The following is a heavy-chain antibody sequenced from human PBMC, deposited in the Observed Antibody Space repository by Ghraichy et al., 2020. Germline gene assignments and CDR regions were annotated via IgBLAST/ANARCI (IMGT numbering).Heavy chain of an antibody. CDR3: ARLPQYQLLYSIPDAFDV. V-gene: IGHV4-39*01. J-gene: IGHJ3*01. Sequence: SETLSLTCSVSGGSISGTTYYWGWVRQPPGKGLEWIGIISYSGSTYDNPSLKGRVTISVDTSKNQVSLKLSSVTAADAAVYYCARLPQYQLLYSIPDAFDVWGQGTVVTVSS. CDR2: ISYSGST. CDR1: GGSISGTTYY. D-gene: IGHD2-2*02.